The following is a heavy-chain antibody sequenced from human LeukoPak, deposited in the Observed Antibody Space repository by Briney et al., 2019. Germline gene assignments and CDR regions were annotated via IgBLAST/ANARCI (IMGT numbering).Heavy chain of an antibody. CDR1: GGSFSGYY. CDR3: ARYAVGEGY. D-gene: IGHD2-2*01. Sequence: PSETLSLTCAVYGGSFSGYYWSWIRQPPGKGLEWIGEINHSGSTNYNPSLKSRVTISVDTSKNQFSLKLSSVTAADTAVYYCARYAVGEGYWGQGTLVTVSS. V-gene: IGHV4-34*01. J-gene: IGHJ4*02. CDR2: INHSGST.